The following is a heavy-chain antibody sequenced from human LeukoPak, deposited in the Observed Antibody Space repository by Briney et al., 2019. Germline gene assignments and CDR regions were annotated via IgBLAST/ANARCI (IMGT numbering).Heavy chain of an antibody. V-gene: IGHV3-30*18. CDR1: GFTFTHYG. J-gene: IGHJ4*02. D-gene: IGHD1-1*01. CDR3: AKDPSLRTTLPL. Sequence: GSLRLSCAASGFTFTHYGMHWVRQAPGKGLAWVALISYDGGNEYYADSVQGRFTISRDNSKNTLYLQMNSLRVEDTALYYCAKDPSLRTTLPLWGQGTLVTVSS. CDR2: ISYDGGNE.